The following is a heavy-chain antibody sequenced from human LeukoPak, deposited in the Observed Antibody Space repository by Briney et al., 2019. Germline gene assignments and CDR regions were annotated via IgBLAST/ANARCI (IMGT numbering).Heavy chain of an antibody. CDR2: MYNSGST. D-gene: IGHD4-17*01. CDR1: GGSISGSY. J-gene: IGHJ4*02. CDR3: ARGIESYGDYGY. Sequence: SETLSLTCTLSGGSISGSYWSWIRQPPGKGLEWIAYMYNSGSTNYNPSLKSRVTISIDTSKNQFSLKLSCLTAADTAIYYCARGIESYGDYGYWGQGILVTVSS. V-gene: IGHV4-59*01.